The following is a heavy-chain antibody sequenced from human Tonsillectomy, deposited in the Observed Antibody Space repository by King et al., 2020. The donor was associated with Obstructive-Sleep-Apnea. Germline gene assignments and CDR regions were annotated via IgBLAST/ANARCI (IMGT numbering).Heavy chain of an antibody. CDR1: GASISDNNW. V-gene: IGHV4-4*02. D-gene: IGHD5-18*01. J-gene: IGHJ3*02. CDR2: IYHSGST. CDR3: AGGLPGYGYASDI. Sequence: LQLQESGPGLVKPSGTLSLTCAVSGASISDNNWWSWVRQSPGKGLEWIGEIYHSGSTNYNPSLESRVTISVDKSKNELSLNLRSVTAADTAMYYCAGGLPGYGYASDIWGQGTMVTVSS.